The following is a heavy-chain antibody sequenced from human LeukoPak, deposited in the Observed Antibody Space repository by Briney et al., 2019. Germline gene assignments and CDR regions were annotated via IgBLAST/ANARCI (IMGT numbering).Heavy chain of an antibody. Sequence: PGGSLRLSCAASGFTFSSYGMHWVRRAPGKGLEWVACIRYDGSNKYYADSVKGRFTISRDNYKNTLYLQMNSLRAEDTAVYYCANGPEEWLLFGGGPDAFDIWGQGTMVTVSS. D-gene: IGHD3-3*01. CDR2: IRYDGSNK. CDR3: ANGPEEWLLFGGGPDAFDI. CDR1: GFTFSSYG. V-gene: IGHV3-30*02. J-gene: IGHJ3*02.